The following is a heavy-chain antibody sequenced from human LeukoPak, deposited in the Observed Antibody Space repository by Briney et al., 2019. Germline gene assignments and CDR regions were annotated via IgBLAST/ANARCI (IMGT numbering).Heavy chain of an antibody. V-gene: IGHV1-46*01. Sequence: ASVKVSCKTSGYTFTNYYMHWVRQAPGQGLEWMGIINPSGGSTSYAQKFQGRVTMTRDMSTSTVYMELSSLRSEDTAVYYCARDVGLRLGELSSWGQGTLVTVSS. CDR1: GYTFTNYY. J-gene: IGHJ5*02. CDR3: ARDVGLRLGELSS. CDR2: INPSGGST. D-gene: IGHD3-16*02.